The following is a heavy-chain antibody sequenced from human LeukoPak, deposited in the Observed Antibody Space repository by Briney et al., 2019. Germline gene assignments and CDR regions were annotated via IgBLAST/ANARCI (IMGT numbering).Heavy chain of an antibody. CDR2: ISGSGATT. CDR3: AKGYSFGCCNYYYMDA. Sequence: GGSLRLSCAASEFTFRSYAMSWVRQAPGKGLEWVSAISGSGATTYSADSVKGRFTISRDNSKNTLYLQMNSLRAQATAVYYCAKGYSFGCCNYYYMDAWGKGTTVTVSS. J-gene: IGHJ6*03. CDR1: EFTFRSYA. V-gene: IGHV3-23*01. D-gene: IGHD5-18*01.